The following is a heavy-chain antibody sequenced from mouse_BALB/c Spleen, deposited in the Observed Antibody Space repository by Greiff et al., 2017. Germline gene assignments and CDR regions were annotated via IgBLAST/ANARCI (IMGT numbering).Heavy chain of an antibody. J-gene: IGHJ2*01. D-gene: IGHD1-1*01. Sequence: EVMLVESGGGLVQPGGSLKLSCAASGFTFSSYGMSWVRQTPDKRLELVATINSNGGSTYYPDSVKGRFTISRDNAKNTLYLQMSSLKSEDTAMYYCAREGYGSRWYFDYWGQGTTLTVSS. V-gene: IGHV5-6-3*01. CDR3: AREGYGSRWYFDY. CDR1: GFTFSSYG. CDR2: INSNGGST.